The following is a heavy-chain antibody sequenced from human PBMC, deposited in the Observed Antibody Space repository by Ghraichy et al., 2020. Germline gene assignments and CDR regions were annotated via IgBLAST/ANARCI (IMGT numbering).Heavy chain of an antibody. CDR3: ARSSGWYSYTPFDY. CDR1: GFTFSSYW. CDR2: INSDGSST. Sequence: GESLNISCAASGFTFSSYWMHWVRQAPGKGLVWVSRINSDGSSTSYADSVKGRFTISRDNAKNTLYLQMNSLRAEDTAVYYCARSSGWYSYTPFDYWGQGTLVTVSS. J-gene: IGHJ4*02. V-gene: IGHV3-74*01. D-gene: IGHD6-19*01.